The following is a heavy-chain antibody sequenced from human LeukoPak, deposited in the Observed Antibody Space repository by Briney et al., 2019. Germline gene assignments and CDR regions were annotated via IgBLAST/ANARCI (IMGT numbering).Heavy chain of an antibody. CDR3: ARSGRGTYYYFDL. D-gene: IGHD1-26*01. Sequence: GASVKVSCKASGYTFTSYDINWVRQATGQGLEWMGWMNPNSGNTNYAQKFQGRVSMTADTSTSTAYMELRSLRSDDTAVYYCARSGRGTYYYFDLWGQGTLVTVSS. V-gene: IGHV1-8*02. CDR1: GYTFTSYD. J-gene: IGHJ4*02. CDR2: MNPNSGNT.